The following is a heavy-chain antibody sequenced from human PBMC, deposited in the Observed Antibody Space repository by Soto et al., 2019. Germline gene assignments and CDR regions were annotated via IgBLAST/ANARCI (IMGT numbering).Heavy chain of an antibody. V-gene: IGHV4-4*02. CDR1: GGSISSSNW. J-gene: IGHJ5*02. Sequence: QVQLQESGPGLVKPSGTLSLTCAVSGGSISSSNWWSWVRQPPGKGLEWIGEIYHSGSTNYNPSLKSRVTLSVDKYKNQFSLKLSSVTAADTAVYYCARDQSRGGRIWFGELFPLRAGNWFDPWGQGTLVTVSS. D-gene: IGHD3-10*01. CDR3: ARDQSRGGRIWFGELFPLRAGNWFDP. CDR2: IYHSGST.